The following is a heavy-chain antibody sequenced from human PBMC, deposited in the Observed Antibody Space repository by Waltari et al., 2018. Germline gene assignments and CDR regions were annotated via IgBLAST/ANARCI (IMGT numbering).Heavy chain of an antibody. Sequence: EVQLLESGGGLVQPGGSLRLSCAASGFTFSSYAMSWVRQAPGKGLEWVLAISGSGSSTYNADAVKGRFTISRDNSKNTLYLQMNSLRAEDTAVYYCAKSVSNYGDYYFDYWGQGTLVTVPS. V-gene: IGHV3-23*01. CDR2: ISGSGSST. CDR1: GFTFSSYA. CDR3: AKSVSNYGDYYFDY. D-gene: IGHD4-17*01. J-gene: IGHJ4*02.